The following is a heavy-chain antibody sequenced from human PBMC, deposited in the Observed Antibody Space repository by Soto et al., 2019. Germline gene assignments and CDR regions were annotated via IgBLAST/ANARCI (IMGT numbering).Heavy chain of an antibody. CDR3: ARNSAMAPNPFEY. D-gene: IGHD5-18*01. CDR1: GGSISSSSNY. J-gene: IGHJ4*02. V-gene: IGHV4-39*01. CDR2: IYYSGST. Sequence: LSLTCTVSGGSISSSSNYWGWIRQPPGKGLEWIGSIYYSGSTYYNPSLKSRVTISVDTSKNQFSLKLSSVTAADTVVYYCARNSAMAPNPFEYWGQGTLVTVSS.